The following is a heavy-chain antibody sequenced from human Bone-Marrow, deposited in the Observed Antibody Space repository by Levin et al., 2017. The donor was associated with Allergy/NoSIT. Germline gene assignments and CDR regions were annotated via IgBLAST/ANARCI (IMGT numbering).Heavy chain of an antibody. J-gene: IGHJ4*02. Sequence: GGSLRLSCAASGFTFSSYSMNWVRQAPGKGLEWVSSISGSSSYTFYADSLKGRFTISRDNAKNSLFLQIDSLRADDTAVYYCVRENNWNYSSIDYWGQGTLVTVSS. CDR2: ISGSSSYT. D-gene: IGHD1-7*01. CDR1: GFTFSSYS. V-gene: IGHV3-21*01. CDR3: VRENNWNYSSIDY.